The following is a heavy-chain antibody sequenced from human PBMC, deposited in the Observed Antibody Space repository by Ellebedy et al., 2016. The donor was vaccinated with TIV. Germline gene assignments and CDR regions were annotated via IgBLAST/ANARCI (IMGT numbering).Heavy chain of an antibody. CDR3: ARGLSIVGATEDYFDY. D-gene: IGHD1-26*01. CDR1: GGSISSYY. Sequence: MPSETLSLTCTVSGGSISSYYWSWIRQPAGKGLEWIGRIYTSGSTNYNPSLKSRVTMSVDTSKNQFSLKLSSVTAADTAVYYCARGLSIVGATEDYFDYWGQGTLVTVSS. J-gene: IGHJ4*02. V-gene: IGHV4-4*07. CDR2: IYTSGST.